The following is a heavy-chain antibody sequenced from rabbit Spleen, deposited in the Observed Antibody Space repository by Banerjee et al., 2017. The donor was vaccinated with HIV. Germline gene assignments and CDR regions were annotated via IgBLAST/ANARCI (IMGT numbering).Heavy chain of an antibody. CDR1: GVSFSGDSY. CDR2: IDAGSSGFT. J-gene: IGHJ6*01. D-gene: IGHD1-1*01. CDR3: ARDTSSSFSSYGMAL. V-gene: IGHV1S45*01. Sequence: QEQLVESGGGLVQPEGSLTLTCTASGVSFSGDSYMCWVRQAPGKGLEWIACIDAGSSGFTYYATWAKGRFTISKTSSTTVTLQMTSLTAADTATYFCARDTSSSFSSYGMALWGPGTLVTVS.